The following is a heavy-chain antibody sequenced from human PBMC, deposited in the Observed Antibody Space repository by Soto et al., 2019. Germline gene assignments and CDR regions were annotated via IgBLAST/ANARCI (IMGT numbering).Heavy chain of an antibody. V-gene: IGHV3-53*01. CDR2: IYSGGTT. J-gene: IGHJ4*02. CDR3: ARNGWGMATVGM. CDR1: GFTVSNNY. D-gene: IGHD4-4*01. Sequence: EVQLVESGGGLVQPGGSLRLSCAASGFTVSNNYMIWFRLPPGKGLEWVSLIYSGGTTYYADSVKGRFTISRDNSKNTLYLQMNSMGVEDTAVYYCARNGWGMATVGMWGPGTLVTVSS.